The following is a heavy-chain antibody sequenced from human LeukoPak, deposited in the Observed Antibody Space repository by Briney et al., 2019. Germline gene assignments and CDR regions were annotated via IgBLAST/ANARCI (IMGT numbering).Heavy chain of an antibody. CDR1: GFTFGTSW. CDR3: ARGLGSGSYYDEFDS. V-gene: IGHV3-7*03. Sequence: GGSLRLSCAASGFTFGTSWMSWFRRAPGTGLQWVAHTSPNGRDTYYVDSVKGRFTISRDNSKNTLYLQMNSLRSEDTAVYYCARGLGSGSYYDEFDSWGQGTLVTVSS. CDR2: TSPNGRDT. J-gene: IGHJ4*02. D-gene: IGHD3-10*01.